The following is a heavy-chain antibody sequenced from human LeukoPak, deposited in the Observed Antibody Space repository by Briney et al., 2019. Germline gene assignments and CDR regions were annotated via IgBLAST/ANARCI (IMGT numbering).Heavy chain of an antibody. CDR3: ARGPTGYPSYYYYYMDV. D-gene: IGHD2-15*01. CDR2: IIPILGIA. V-gene: IGHV1-69*04. CDR1: GDTFSSYA. J-gene: IGHJ6*03. Sequence: SVRVSCKASGDTFSSYAISWVRQAPGQGLEWMGRIIPILGIANYAQKFQGRVTITADKSTSTAYMELSSLRSEDTAVYYCARGPTGYPSYYYYYMDVWGKGTTVTVSS.